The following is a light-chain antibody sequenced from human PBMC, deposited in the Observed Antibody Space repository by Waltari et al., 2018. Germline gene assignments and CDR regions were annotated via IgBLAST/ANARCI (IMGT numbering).Light chain of an antibody. Sequence: QSALTQPASVSGSPGQSITISCTGSRNNIGFYDLVSWYQQHPGKAPKRIIFDVIKRPSGVSDRFSGSKSGNTASLTISGLETEDDADYYCCSYSGSSSFPYVFGPGTKVTVL. CDR2: DVI. V-gene: IGLV2-23*02. CDR3: CSYSGSSSFPYV. CDR1: RNNIGFYDL. J-gene: IGLJ1*01.